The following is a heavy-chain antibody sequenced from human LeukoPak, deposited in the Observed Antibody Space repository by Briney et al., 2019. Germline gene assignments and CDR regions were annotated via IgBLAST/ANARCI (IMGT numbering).Heavy chain of an antibody. CDR2: IGTTGDT. D-gene: IGHD7-27*01. CDR1: GFTFSSYD. J-gene: IGHJ3*02. V-gene: IGHV3-13*01. Sequence: GGSLRLSCAASGFTFSSYDMHWVRQAAGKGLEWVSGIGTTGDTYYPGSVKGRFSISRENAKNSLYLQINSLRVEDTAVYYCARGHLTGVDGDSLSDAFDIWGQGTMVTVSS. CDR3: ARGHLTGVDGDSLSDAFDI.